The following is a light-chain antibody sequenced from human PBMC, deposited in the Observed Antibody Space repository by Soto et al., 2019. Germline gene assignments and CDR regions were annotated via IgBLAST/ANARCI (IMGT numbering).Light chain of an antibody. Sequence: DIQMTQSPSSLSASVGDRVTITCQASQDISNYLNWYQQKPGKAPKLLIYDASNLETGVPSRFSVSGSRTDFTFTISSLQPEDIATYYCQQYDNLPSLTFGGGTKVEIK. J-gene: IGKJ4*01. V-gene: IGKV1-33*01. CDR1: QDISNY. CDR3: QQYDNLPSLT. CDR2: DAS.